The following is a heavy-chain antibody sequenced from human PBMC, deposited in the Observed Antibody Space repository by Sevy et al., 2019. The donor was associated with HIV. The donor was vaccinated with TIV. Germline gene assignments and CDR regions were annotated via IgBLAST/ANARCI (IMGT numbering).Heavy chain of an antibody. V-gene: IGHV1-69*13. CDR2: IIPIFGTA. Sequence: ASVKVSCKASGGTFSSYAISWVRQAPGQGLEWMGGIIPIFGTANYAQKFQGRVTITADESTSTAYMELSSLRSEDTAVYYCARAPHYYDSSGYYYYGMDVWGQGTTVTVSS. CDR1: GGTFSSYA. CDR3: ARAPHYYDSSGYYYYGMDV. D-gene: IGHD3-22*01. J-gene: IGHJ6*02.